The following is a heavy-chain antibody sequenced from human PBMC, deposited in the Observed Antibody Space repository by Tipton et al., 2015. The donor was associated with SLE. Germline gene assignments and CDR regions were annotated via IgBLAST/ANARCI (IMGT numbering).Heavy chain of an antibody. CDR3: ARWRPLSGNEHWYFDL. CDR2: VYYSGST. V-gene: IGHV4-59*01. CDR1: GGSISRYY. Sequence: TLSLTCTVSGGSISRYYWTWIRQPPGKRLEWIGAVYYSGSTSFNPSLRSRLTMSIDTSKTHFSLRLTSVTAADTAVYYCARWRPLSGNEHWYFDLWGRGTLVTVSS. D-gene: IGHD1-20*01. J-gene: IGHJ2*01.